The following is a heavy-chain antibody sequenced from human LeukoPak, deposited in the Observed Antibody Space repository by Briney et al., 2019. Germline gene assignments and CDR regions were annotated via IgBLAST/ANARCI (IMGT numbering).Heavy chain of an antibody. CDR1: GGTFSSYA. V-gene: IGHV1-69*06. J-gene: IGHJ5*02. CDR3: ARDQDYDSSGYYSWFDP. CDR2: IIPIFGTA. D-gene: IGHD3-22*01. Sequence: ASVTVSCKASGGTFSSYAISWVRQAPGQGLEWMGGIIPIFGTANYAQTFQGRVTITADKSTSTAYMELSSLRSDDTAVYYCARDQDYDSSGYYSWFDPWGQGTLFTVSS.